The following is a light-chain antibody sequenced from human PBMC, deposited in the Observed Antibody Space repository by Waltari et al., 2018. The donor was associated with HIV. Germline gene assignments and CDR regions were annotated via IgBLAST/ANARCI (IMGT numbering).Light chain of an antibody. J-gene: IGLJ1*01. Sequence: QSALTQPASVSGSPGQSITISCTGTSSDVGGYNYVPRYQQHPGKAPKLMIYEVSNRPSGVSNRFSGSKSGNTASLTISGLQAEDEADYYCSSYTSSSTYVFGTGTKVTVL. CDR1: SSDVGGYNY. CDR3: SSYTSSSTYV. V-gene: IGLV2-14*01. CDR2: EVS.